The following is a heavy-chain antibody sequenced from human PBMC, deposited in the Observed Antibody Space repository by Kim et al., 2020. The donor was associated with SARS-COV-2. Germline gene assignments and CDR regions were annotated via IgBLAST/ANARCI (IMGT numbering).Heavy chain of an antibody. CDR2: IDPSDSYT. D-gene: IGHD3-10*01. J-gene: IGHJ6*02. V-gene: IGHV5-10-1*01. CDR3: ARHYLHRVRYYYGSGSPEYYYYGMDV. CDR1: GYSFTSYW. Sequence: GESLKISCKGSGYSFTSYWISWVRQMPGKGLEWMGRIDPSDSYTNYSPSFQGHVTISADKSISTAYLQWSSLKASDTAMYYCARHYLHRVRYYYGSGSPEYYYYGMDVWGQGTTVTVSS.